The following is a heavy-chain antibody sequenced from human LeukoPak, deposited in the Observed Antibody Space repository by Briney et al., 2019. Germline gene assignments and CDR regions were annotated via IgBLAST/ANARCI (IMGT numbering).Heavy chain of an antibody. CDR2: INGDGSST. CDR1: GFTFSSYW. D-gene: IGHD3-22*01. J-gene: IGHJ5*02. CDR3: ARDANYYDSRLQFDP. Sequence: GGSLRLSCAASGFTFSSYWMNWVRQAPGKGLVWVSRINGDGSSTNYADSVKGRFTISRDNAKNTLYLQLNSLRAEDTAMYYCARDANYYDSRLQFDPWGQGTLVTVSS. V-gene: IGHV3-74*01.